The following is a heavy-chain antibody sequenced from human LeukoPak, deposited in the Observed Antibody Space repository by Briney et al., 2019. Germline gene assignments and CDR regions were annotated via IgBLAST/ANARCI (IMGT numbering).Heavy chain of an antibody. J-gene: IGHJ4*02. CDR1: GYTFTGYY. CDR3: ASRYCSSTSCYKLASGSLDY. V-gene: IGHV1-2*02. D-gene: IGHD2-2*02. CDR2: INPNSGGT. Sequence: GASVKVSCKASGYTFTGYYMHWVRQAPGQGLEWMGWINPNSGGTNYAQKFQGRVTMTRDTSISTAYMELSRLRSDDTAVYYCASRYCSSTSCYKLASGSLDYWGQGTLVTVSS.